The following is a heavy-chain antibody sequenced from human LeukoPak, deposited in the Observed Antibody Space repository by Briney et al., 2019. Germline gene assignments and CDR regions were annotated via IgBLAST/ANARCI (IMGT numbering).Heavy chain of an antibody. CDR2: IIPIFGTA. CDR3: ARARSIAVAGTAPDAFDI. CDR1: GGTFSSYA. V-gene: IGHV1-69*05. Sequence: ASVRVSCKASGGTFSSYAISWVRQAPGQGLEWMGRIIPIFGTANYAQKFQGRVTITTDESTSTAYMELSSLRSEDTAVYYCARARSIAVAGTAPDAFDIWGQGTMVTVSS. D-gene: IGHD6-19*01. J-gene: IGHJ3*02.